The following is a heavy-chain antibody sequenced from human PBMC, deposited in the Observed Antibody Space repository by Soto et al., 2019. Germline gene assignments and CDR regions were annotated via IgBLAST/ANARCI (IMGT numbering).Heavy chain of an antibody. D-gene: IGHD1-1*01. CDR3: ARATGTLRSRNCDY. Sequence: SETLSLTCSVSGGSISTVGHYWTWIRQPPGKGLEWIGSIYHTGSTYYSKSLRSRLTMSVDTSKSQFSLGLSSVTAADTAVYYCARATGTLRSRNCDYWGQGSLVTVSS. CDR1: GGSISTVGHY. V-gene: IGHV4-31*03. J-gene: IGHJ4*02. CDR2: IYHTGST.